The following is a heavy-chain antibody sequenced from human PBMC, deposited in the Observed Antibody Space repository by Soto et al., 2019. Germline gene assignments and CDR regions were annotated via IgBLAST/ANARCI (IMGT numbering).Heavy chain of an antibody. J-gene: IGHJ4*02. CDR2: ISRGGSST. CDR3: ARDQGYSHY. V-gene: IGHV3-23*01. D-gene: IGHD5-18*01. CDR1: GFTFSSYA. Sequence: GGSLRLSCAASGFTFSSYAMTRVRQTPGKGLEWVSTISRGGSSTYYPDSVKGRFTISRDNSKNTLYLQMNSLRAEDTAVYYCARDQGYSHYWGQGTLVTVSS.